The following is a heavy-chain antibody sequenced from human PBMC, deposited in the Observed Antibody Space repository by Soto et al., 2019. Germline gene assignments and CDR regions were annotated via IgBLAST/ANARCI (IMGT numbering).Heavy chain of an antibody. D-gene: IGHD2-2*01. V-gene: IGHV3-48*02. CDR1: RFPFSPYS. J-gene: IGHJ4*02. CDR2: ISASTLTT. Sequence: EVELVESGGGLVQPGGPLSLSCAASRFPFSPYSMSWVRQSPGKGLEGISYISASTLTTFYAASVKGRFTISRDTAQNSLYLQMNSLRDEDTAVYYCARAPQLVATAATGFDSWGQGTLVTVSS. CDR3: ARAPQLVATAATGFDS.